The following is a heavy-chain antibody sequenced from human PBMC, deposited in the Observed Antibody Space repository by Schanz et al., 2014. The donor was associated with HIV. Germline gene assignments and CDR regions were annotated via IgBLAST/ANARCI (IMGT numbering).Heavy chain of an antibody. J-gene: IGHJ6*02. D-gene: IGHD1-26*01. CDR1: GFTFSSYG. Sequence: VQLVESGGGVVQPGRSLRLSCAASGFTFSSYGMHWVRQAPGKGLEWVSGISWNRGRLGYGDAVKGRFTVSRDNANNFLYLQMNDLRVEDTAVYYCAKGIMGATEYYYGMDVWGQGTTVIVSS. CDR2: ISWNRGRL. CDR3: AKGIMGATEYYYGMDV. V-gene: IGHV3-9*01.